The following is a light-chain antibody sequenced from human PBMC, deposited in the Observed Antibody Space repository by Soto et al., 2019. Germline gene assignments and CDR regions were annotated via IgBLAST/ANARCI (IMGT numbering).Light chain of an antibody. V-gene: IGKV1-39*01. CDR1: QSINNY. CDR2: AAS. CDR3: QELNSYPRT. Sequence: DIQMTQSPSSLSSSVGDRVTITCRASQSINNYLNWYQQKPGKAPNLLIHAASSLQSGVPPRFSGSGSGTDFTLTISNVQPEDFATYYCQELNSYPRTFGQGTRLENK. J-gene: IGKJ5*01.